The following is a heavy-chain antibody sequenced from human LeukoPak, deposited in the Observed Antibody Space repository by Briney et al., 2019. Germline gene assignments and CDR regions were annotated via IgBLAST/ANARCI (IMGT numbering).Heavy chain of an antibody. CDR3: ARDVHGDYGSGWFDP. CDR2: IMPLFGTA. V-gene: IGHV1-69*05. D-gene: IGHD4-17*01. J-gene: IGHJ5*02. CDR1: GGTFNNSA. Sequence: ASVKVSCKTSGGTFNNSAISWGRQAPGQGLESLGGIMPLFGTAGYAQKFQGRVTITKDESTRTVYLELTSLTSDDTAVYYCARDVHGDYGSGWFDPWGQGTLVSVSS.